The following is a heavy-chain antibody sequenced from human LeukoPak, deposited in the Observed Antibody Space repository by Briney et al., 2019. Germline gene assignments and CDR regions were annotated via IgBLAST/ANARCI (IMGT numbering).Heavy chain of an antibody. CDR2: IYHSGSS. V-gene: IGHV4-59*01. J-gene: IGHJ4*02. CDR1: GGSNSSYY. Sequence: SETLSLTCTVSGGSNSSYYWSWIRQPPGKGLEWMGNIYHSGSSNYNPSLKSRVTISVDTSKNQFSLKLTSVTAADTAVYYCVRGSGWFLYWGQRTLVTVSS. CDR3: VRGSGWFLY. D-gene: IGHD6-19*01.